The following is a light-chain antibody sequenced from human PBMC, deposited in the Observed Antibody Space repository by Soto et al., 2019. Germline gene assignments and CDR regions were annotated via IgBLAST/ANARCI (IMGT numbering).Light chain of an antibody. V-gene: IGLV1-44*01. Sequence: SVLTQPPSASATPGQRVTISCSGCNSNIGTNTVNWYQQLPGTAPRLLIYTNNQRPSGVPQRFSGSKTGTSASLAIGGLQSEDGADYYCAAWDDSLGAYVFGTGTKVTVL. CDR2: TNN. CDR3: AAWDDSLGAYV. J-gene: IGLJ1*01. CDR1: NSNIGTNT.